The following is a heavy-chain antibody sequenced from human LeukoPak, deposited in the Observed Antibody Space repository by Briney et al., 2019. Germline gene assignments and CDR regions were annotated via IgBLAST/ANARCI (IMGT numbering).Heavy chain of an antibody. CDR3: ASSDWYAAFDI. J-gene: IGHJ3*02. D-gene: IGHD3-9*01. CDR2: INSDGSST. V-gene: IGHV3-74*01. CDR1: GFAFSNNW. Sequence: PGGSLRLSCAASGFAFSNNWMHWVRQAPGKGLLWVSRINSDGSSTSYADPVKARFTISRDNAKNTLYLQMNSLRAEDTALYYCASSDWYAAFDIWGQGTMVTVSS.